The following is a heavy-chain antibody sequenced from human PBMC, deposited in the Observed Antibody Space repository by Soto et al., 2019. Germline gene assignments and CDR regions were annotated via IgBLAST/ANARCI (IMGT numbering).Heavy chain of an antibody. CDR3: AKAHNYDFWSGSDF. CDR1: GFTFRSYA. V-gene: IGHV3-23*01. CDR2: ISGSGGST. J-gene: IGHJ4*02. D-gene: IGHD3-3*01. Sequence: EVQLLESGGGLEQPGGSLRLSCAASGFTFRSYAMNWVRQAPGKGLEWVSGISGSGGSTYYADSVKGRFTISRDNFKNMLYVQMNSLRVEDTAIYYCAKAHNYDFWSGSDFWGQGTLVTVSS.